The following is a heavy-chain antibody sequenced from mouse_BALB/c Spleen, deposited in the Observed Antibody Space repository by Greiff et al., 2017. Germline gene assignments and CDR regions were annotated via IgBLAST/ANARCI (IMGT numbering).Heavy chain of an antibody. V-gene: IGHV1-5*01. CDR3: TRAYGSSLYAMDY. Sequence: EVQLQQSGTVLARPGASVKMSCKASGYSFTSYWMHWVKQRPGQGLEWIGAIYPGNSDTSYNQKFKGKAKLTAVTSASTAYMELSSLTNEDSAVYYCTRAYGSSLYAMDYWGQGTSVTVSS. CDR2: IYPGNSDT. J-gene: IGHJ4*01. D-gene: IGHD1-1*01. CDR1: GYSFTSYW.